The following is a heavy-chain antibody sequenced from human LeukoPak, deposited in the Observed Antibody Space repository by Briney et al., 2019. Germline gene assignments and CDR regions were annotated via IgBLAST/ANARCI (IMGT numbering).Heavy chain of an antibody. CDR3: ARDHVYYGMDV. CDR1: GGSISSYY. J-gene: IGHJ6*02. Sequence: SETLSLTCTVSGGSISSYYWSWIRQPPGKGLEWIGYIYHSGSTYYNPSLKSRVTISVDRSKNQFSLKLSSVTAADTAVYYCARDHVYYGMDVWGQGTTVTVSS. V-gene: IGHV4-59*12. CDR2: IYHSGST.